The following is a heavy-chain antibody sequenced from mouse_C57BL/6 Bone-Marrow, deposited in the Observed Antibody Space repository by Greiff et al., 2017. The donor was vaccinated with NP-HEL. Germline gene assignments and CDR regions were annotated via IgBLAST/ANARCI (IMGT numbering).Heavy chain of an antibody. V-gene: IGHV14-2*01. Sequence: DVKLQESGAELVKPGASVKLSCTASGFNIKDYYMHWVKQRTEQGLEWIGRIDPEDGETKYAPKFQGKATITADTSSNTAYLQLSSLTSEDAAVYYWSRYDGYYWYFDVWGTGTTVTVSS. CDR3: SRYDGYYWYFDV. J-gene: IGHJ1*03. CDR2: IDPEDGET. D-gene: IGHD2-2*01. CDR1: GFNIKDYY.